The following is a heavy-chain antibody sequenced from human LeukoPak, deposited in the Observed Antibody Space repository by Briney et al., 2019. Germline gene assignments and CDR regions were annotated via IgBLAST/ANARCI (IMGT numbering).Heavy chain of an antibody. J-gene: IGHJ4*02. CDR3: ARSKWELLTLDY. V-gene: IGHV1-46*01. D-gene: IGHD1-26*01. Sequence: ASVKVSCKASGYTITNYHMHWVRQAPGQGLEWMGIINPRDGSTSYAQKIQGRVTMARDTSTSTVYMELSSLRSEDTAVYYCARSKWELLTLDYWGQGTLVTVSS. CDR2: INPRDGST. CDR1: GYTITNYH.